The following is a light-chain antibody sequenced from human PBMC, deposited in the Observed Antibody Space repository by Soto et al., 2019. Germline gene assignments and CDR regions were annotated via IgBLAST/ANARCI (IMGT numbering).Light chain of an antibody. CDR3: QQTYNTPAT. CDR2: AAS. CDR1: QSISSY. Sequence: DIRMTQSPSSLSASVGDRVTINCRASQSISSYLNWYQQKPVKAPKLLIYAASSLQSGVPSRCSGRGSGTDFTLTISSLQPDDFVTYYCQQTYNTPATFGQGTRLEIK. V-gene: IGKV1-39*01. J-gene: IGKJ5*01.